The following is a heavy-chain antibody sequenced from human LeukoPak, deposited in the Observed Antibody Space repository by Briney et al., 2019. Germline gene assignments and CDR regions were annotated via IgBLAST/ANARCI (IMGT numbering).Heavy chain of an antibody. V-gene: IGHV3-74*01. D-gene: IGHD2-15*01. Sequence: GGSLRLSCAASGFTFSTNWMYWVRQAPGKGLVWVSRINSDGRSIGYADSVKGRFTISRDNAYNTLYLQMNSLRAEDTALYYCASGGRVGDIFDIWGQGKMVRVSS. CDR3: ASGGRVGDIFDI. J-gene: IGHJ3*02. CDR2: INSDGRSI. CDR1: GFTFSTNW.